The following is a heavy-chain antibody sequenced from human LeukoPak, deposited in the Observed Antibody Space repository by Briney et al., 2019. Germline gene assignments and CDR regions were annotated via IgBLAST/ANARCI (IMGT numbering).Heavy chain of an antibody. V-gene: IGHV4-34*01. CDR1: GGSFSGYY. Sequence: SETLSLTCAVYGGSFSGYYWSWIRQPPGKGLEWIGEINHSGSTNYNPSLKSRVTISVDTSKNQFSLKLSSVTAADTAVYYCARGMGLDYDDPLGYWGQGTLVTVSS. D-gene: IGHD4-17*01. CDR3: ARGMGLDYDDPLGY. CDR2: INHSGST. J-gene: IGHJ4*02.